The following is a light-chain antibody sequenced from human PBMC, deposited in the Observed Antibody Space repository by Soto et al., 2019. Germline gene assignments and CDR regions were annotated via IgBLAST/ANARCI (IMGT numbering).Light chain of an antibody. CDR3: MQAIDIPWT. CDR2: EVS. CDR1: QSLLRNAGNTF. V-gene: IGKV2-29*03. J-gene: IGKJ1*01. Sequence: IAMAHAPLSVSSIPAQTASIAWKAGQSLLRNAGNTFFHWYEPKAGQAPQPLIYEVSNRFSGVPERFSGSGSRTDFTLKISRVEADDVGIYYCMQAIDIPWTFGQGTKV.